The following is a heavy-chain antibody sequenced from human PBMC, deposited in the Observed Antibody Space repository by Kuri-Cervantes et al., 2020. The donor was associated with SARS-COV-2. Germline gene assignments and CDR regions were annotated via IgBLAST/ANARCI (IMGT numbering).Heavy chain of an antibody. D-gene: IGHD3-22*01. CDR1: GYTFTGYY. V-gene: IGHV1-69*06. CDR2: IIPIFGTA. Sequence: SVKVSCKGSGYTFTGYYMHWVRQAPGQGLEWMGGIIPIFGTANYAQRFQGRVTITADKSTSTAYMELSSLRSDDTAVYYCARETPDYYDSSGYLYFDYWGQGTLVTVSS. J-gene: IGHJ4*02. CDR3: ARETPDYYDSSGYLYFDY.